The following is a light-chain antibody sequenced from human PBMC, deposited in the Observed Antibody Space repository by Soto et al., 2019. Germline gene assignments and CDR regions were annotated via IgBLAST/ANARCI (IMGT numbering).Light chain of an antibody. CDR2: GAS. Sequence: EIVLTQSPGTLSLSPGERATLSCRASQSVSSSYLAWYQQKPGQAPRLLIDGASSMATGIPDRFSGSGSGTVITLTISRLESEEFAVYYCQQYGSSPLFGQGTKLEIK. CDR1: QSVSSSY. J-gene: IGKJ2*01. V-gene: IGKV3-20*01. CDR3: QQYGSSPL.